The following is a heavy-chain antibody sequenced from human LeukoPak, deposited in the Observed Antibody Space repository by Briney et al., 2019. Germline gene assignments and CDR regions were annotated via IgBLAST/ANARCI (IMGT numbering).Heavy chain of an antibody. CDR3: AREGKWLQLRYFDY. Sequence: SGGSLRLSCAASGFTVSSNYMSWVRQAPGKGLEWVSVIHTSGSTYYADSVKGRFTISRDTSNNTLYLQMNSLRADDTAVYYCAREGKWLQLRYFDYWGQGTLVTVSS. D-gene: IGHD5-24*01. J-gene: IGHJ4*02. CDR2: IHTSGST. V-gene: IGHV3-53*01. CDR1: GFTVSSNY.